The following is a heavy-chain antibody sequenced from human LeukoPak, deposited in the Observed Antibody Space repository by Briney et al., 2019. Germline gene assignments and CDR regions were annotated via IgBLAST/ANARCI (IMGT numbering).Heavy chain of an antibody. V-gene: IGHV4-59*08. Sequence: SETLSLTCTVSGGFISSFYWSWIRQPPGKGLEWIGYLYYSGSTNYNHSLKSRVTIPVVPSKNQFSLKLSCVAAADTAVYYCARHRSMVRGVTRPAQYYYYHGMDVWGQGTTVTV. CDR2: LYYSGST. J-gene: IGHJ6*02. CDR3: ARHRSMVRGVTRPAQYYYYHGMDV. D-gene: IGHD3-10*01. CDR1: GGFISSFY.